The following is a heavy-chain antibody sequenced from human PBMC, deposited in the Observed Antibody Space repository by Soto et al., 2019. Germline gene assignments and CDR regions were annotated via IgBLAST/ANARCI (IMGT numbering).Heavy chain of an antibody. CDR3: ASGWDDYRHYYYGMDV. V-gene: IGHV1-69*06. CDR2: IIPIFGTA. CDR1: GGTFSSYA. D-gene: IGHD4-4*01. Sequence: QVQLVQSGAEVKKPGSSVKVSCKASGGTFSSYAISWVRQAPGQGLEWMGGIIPIFGTANYAQKFQGRVTITADKSTSTAYMELSSLRSEDTAVYYCASGWDDYRHYYYGMDVWGQGTTVTVSS. J-gene: IGHJ6*02.